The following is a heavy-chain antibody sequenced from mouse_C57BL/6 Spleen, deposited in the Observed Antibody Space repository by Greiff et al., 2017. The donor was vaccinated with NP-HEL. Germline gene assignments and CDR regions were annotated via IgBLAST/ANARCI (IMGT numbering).Heavy chain of an antibody. CDR1: GYTFTSYW. Sequence: VKLVESGAELVKPGASVKMSCKASGYTFTSYWITWVKQRPGQGLEWIGDIYPGSGSTNYNEKFKSKATLTVDTSSSTAYMQLSSLTSEDSAVYYCARRGVYWYFDVWGTGTTVTVSS. CDR3: ARRGVYWYFDV. J-gene: IGHJ1*03. CDR2: IYPGSGST. V-gene: IGHV1-55*01.